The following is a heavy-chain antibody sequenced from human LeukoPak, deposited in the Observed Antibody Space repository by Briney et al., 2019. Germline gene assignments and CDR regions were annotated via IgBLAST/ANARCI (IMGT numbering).Heavy chain of an antibody. V-gene: IGHV1-8*01. CDR3: AIHYYYDSSGYYLIDY. D-gene: IGHD3-22*01. CDR2: MNPNSGNT. Sequence: ASVKVSCKASGYTFTSYDINWVRQATGQGLEWMGWMNPNSGNTGYAQKFQGRVTMTRNTSISTAYMELSSLRSEDTAVYYCAIHYYYDSSGYYLIDYWGQGTLVTVS. J-gene: IGHJ4*02. CDR1: GYTFTSYD.